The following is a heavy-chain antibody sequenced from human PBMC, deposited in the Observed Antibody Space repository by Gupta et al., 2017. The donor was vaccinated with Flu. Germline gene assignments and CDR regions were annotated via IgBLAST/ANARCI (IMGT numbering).Heavy chain of an antibody. D-gene: IGHD2-15*01. CDR1: GFTFNNYA. CDR2: ISGTGGTI. J-gene: IGHJ5*02. V-gene: IGHV3-23*01. Sequence: EVQLLESGGDLVQPGGSLRLSCAASGFTFNNYAMSWVRQAPGKGLEWVSSISGTGGTIYYADSVKGRFTISRDNSKNTVYLEMNNLRAEDTAVYYCAKREGYCSGGTCPNWFDPWGQGTLVTVSS. CDR3: AKREGYCSGGTCPNWFDP.